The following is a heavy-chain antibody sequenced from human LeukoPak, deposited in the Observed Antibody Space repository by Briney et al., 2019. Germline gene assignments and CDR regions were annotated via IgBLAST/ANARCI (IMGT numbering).Heavy chain of an antibody. CDR2: IYYSGST. CDR3: ARQYGDDHFDY. CDR1: GGSISSSSYY. J-gene: IGHJ4*02. D-gene: IGHD4-17*01. Sequence: SETLSLTCAVSGGSISSSSYYWGWIRQPPGKGLEWIGSIYYSGSTYYNPSLKSRVTISVDTSKNQFSLKLSSVTAADTAVYYCARQYGDDHFDYWGQGTLVTFSS. V-gene: IGHV4-39*01.